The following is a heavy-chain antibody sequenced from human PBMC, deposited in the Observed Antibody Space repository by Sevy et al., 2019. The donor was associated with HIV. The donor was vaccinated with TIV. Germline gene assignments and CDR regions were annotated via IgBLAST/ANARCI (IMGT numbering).Heavy chain of an antibody. CDR3: ARRDYYGYSDS. CDR1: GGSISSSNYY. CDR2: IYYSGSA. V-gene: IGHV4-39*01. D-gene: IGHD3-3*01. Sequence: SETLSLTCTVSGGSISSSNYYWGWIRQPPGKGLEWIETIYYSGSAYYNSSLKSRVTIFIDTSNNQFSLRLSSVTAADTAVYYCARRDYYGYSDSWGQGTLVTVSS. J-gene: IGHJ4*02.